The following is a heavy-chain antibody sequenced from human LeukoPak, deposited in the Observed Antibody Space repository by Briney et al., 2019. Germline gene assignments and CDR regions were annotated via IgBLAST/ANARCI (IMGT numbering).Heavy chain of an antibody. J-gene: IGHJ4*01. CDR2: VIISGAYI. Sequence: GGSLRLSCAASGFTFSSYAMNWIREAPGKGLEWVASVIISGAYIYYADVMEGRFTISGDNAKNSLYLQMNSLRAEDTAVYYCASEVLVGATTPDYWGQGTLVTVSS. D-gene: IGHD1-26*01. CDR1: GFTFSSYA. V-gene: IGHV3-21*01. CDR3: ASEVLVGATTPDY.